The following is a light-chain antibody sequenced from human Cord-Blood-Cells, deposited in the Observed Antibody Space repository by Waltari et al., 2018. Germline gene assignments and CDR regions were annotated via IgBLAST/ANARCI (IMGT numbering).Light chain of an antibody. CDR2: DAS. V-gene: IGKV3-11*01. CDR1: QSVSSY. CDR3: QQQSNWIT. Sequence: EIVLTQSPATLSLSPGERATLSCRASQSVSSYLAWYQQNPGQAPSLLIYDASNRATCILARLSCRRSGTDFTLTISSLETEDFAVYYCQQQSNWITFGGGTKVEIK. J-gene: IGKJ4*01.